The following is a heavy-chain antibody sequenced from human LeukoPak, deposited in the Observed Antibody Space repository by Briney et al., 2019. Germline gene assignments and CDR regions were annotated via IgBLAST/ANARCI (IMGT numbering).Heavy chain of an antibody. J-gene: IGHJ4*02. V-gene: IGHV4-59*08. D-gene: IGHD1-14*01. Sequence: SETLSLTCSVSGGSFSSYYWSWIRQSPGKGLEWIGYIHNSGRTNYNPSLKSRVTGFVDTSKNQVSLRLSSVTAAGTAVYYCARHGTISSESYFDYWGQGALVTVSS. CDR1: GGSFSSYY. CDR3: ARHGTISSESYFDY. CDR2: IHNSGRT.